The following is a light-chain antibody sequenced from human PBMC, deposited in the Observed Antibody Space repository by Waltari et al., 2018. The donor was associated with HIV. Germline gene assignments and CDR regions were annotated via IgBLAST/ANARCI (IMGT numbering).Light chain of an antibody. CDR3: AAWDDSLNGPV. J-gene: IGLJ2*01. V-gene: IGLV1-44*01. Sequence: QSVLTQPPSASGTPGQRVTISCSGSSSNIRSNSVNWYQQLPGTAPKLLIYRNNPRPSGVPDRFSGSKSGTSASLASSGLQSEDEADYYCAAWDDSLNGPVFGGGTKLTVL. CDR1: SSNIRSNS. CDR2: RNN.